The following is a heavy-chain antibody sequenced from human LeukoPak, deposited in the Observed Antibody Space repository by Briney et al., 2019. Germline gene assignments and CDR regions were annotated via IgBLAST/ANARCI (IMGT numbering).Heavy chain of an antibody. CDR1: GGTFSSYA. V-gene: IGHV1-69*04. CDR2: LIPILGIA. Sequence: SVKVSCKASGGTFSSYAISWVRQAPGQGLEWMGRLIPILGIANYAQKFQGRVTITADKSTSTAYMELSSLRSEDTAVYYCASGDPTPFDYWGQGTLVTVSS. CDR3: ASGDPTPFDY. D-gene: IGHD4-23*01. J-gene: IGHJ4*02.